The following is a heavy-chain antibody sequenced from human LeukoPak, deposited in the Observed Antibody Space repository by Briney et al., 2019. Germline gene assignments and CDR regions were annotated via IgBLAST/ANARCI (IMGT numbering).Heavy chain of an antibody. CDR3: AKVRKELLWFGELSA. J-gene: IGHJ5*02. Sequence: PGGSLRLSCAAWGFTFSSYAMSWVRQAPGKGVEGVSAISGSGGSTYYADSVKGRFTIYRDNSKNTLYLQMNSLRAEDTAVYYCAKVRKELLWFGELSAWGQGTLVTVSS. CDR1: GFTFSSYA. CDR2: ISGSGGST. V-gene: IGHV3-23*01. D-gene: IGHD3-10*01.